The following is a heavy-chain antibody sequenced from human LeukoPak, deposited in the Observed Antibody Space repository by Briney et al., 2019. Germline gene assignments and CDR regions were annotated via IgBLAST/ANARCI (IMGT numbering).Heavy chain of an antibody. CDR1: GFSFSDST. J-gene: IGHJ4*02. CDR2: IRSKGNSYAT. V-gene: IGHV3-73*01. Sequence: GGSLRLSCAASGFSFSDSTIHWVRQASGTGLEWVARIRSKGNSYATSHAASVKGRFTISRDDSKNTAYLQINSLKTEDSAIYYCTARSDTYGHFDYWGQGTLVTVSS. D-gene: IGHD5-18*01. CDR3: TARSDTYGHFDY.